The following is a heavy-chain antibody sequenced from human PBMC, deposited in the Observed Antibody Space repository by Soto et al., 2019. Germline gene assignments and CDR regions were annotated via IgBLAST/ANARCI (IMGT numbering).Heavy chain of an antibody. CDR3: AKGDCSGGSCSFSAFDI. V-gene: IGHV3-30*18. J-gene: IGHJ3*02. Sequence: GGSLRLSCAASGFTFSSYGMHWVRQAPGKGLEWVAVISYDGTNNYYTESVKGRFTISRDNSKNTLFLQMNSLRAEDTAVYFCAKGDCSGGSCSFSAFDIWGQGTMVTVSS. CDR1: GFTFSSYG. CDR2: ISYDGTNN. D-gene: IGHD2-15*01.